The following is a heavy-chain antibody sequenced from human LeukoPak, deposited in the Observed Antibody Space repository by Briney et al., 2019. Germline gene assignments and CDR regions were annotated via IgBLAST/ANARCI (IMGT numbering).Heavy chain of an antibody. CDR2: ISSSSSYI. D-gene: IGHD2-15*01. CDR1: GFTFSSYS. J-gene: IGHJ3*02. V-gene: IGHV3-21*01. CDR3: ARDRGYCSGGSCPREGAFDI. Sequence: PGGSLRLSCAASGFTFSSYSMNWVRQAPGKGLEWVSSISSSSSYIYYADSVKGRFTISRDNAKNSLYLQMNSLRAEDTAVYYWARDRGYCSGGSCPREGAFDIWGQGTMVTVSS.